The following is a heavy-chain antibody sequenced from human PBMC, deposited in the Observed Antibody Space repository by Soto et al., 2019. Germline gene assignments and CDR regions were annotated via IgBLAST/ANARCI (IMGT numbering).Heavy chain of an antibody. J-gene: IGHJ4*02. Sequence: SETLSLTCSFSGDSVTSHYLTWIRQPPEKGLEWIGDINHTGITHYNPSLKSRVTISVDTSKNQFSLKLSSVTAADTAVYYCARFYSGYDYFDYWGQGTLVTVSS. CDR1: GDSVTSHY. CDR3: ARFYSGYDYFDY. CDR2: INHTGIT. V-gene: IGHV4-59*02. D-gene: IGHD5-12*01.